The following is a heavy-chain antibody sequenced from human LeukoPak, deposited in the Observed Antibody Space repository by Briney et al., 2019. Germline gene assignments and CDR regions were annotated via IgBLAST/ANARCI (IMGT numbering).Heavy chain of an antibody. Sequence: GRSLRLSCAASGFTFSSYGMHWVRQAPGKGLDWVAVISYDGSNKYYADSVKGRFTISRDNSKNTLYLQMNSLRAEDTAVYYCARGQYYYDTSGYYADYWGQGTLVTVSS. CDR2: ISYDGSNK. CDR1: GFTFSSYG. CDR3: ARGQYYYDTSGYYADY. D-gene: IGHD3-22*01. V-gene: IGHV3-30*19. J-gene: IGHJ4*02.